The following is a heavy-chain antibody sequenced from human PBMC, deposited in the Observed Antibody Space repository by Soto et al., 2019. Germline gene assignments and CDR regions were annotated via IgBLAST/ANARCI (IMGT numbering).Heavy chain of an antibody. CDR3: ARAQGGTYDWYFDL. CDR2: ISSSGSYI. D-gene: IGHD3-16*01. J-gene: IGHJ2*01. CDR1: GFNFINYA. V-gene: IGHV3-21*01. Sequence: GSLRLSCAASGFNFINYAMNWVRQAPGKGLEWVSSISSSGSYIYYADSLKGRFTISRDIAKNSLYLQMESLRAEDTAVYYCARAQGGTYDWYFDLWGRGTLVTVSS.